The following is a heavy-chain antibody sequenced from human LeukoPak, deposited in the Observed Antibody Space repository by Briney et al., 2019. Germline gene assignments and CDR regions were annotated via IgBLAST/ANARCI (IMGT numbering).Heavy chain of an antibody. Sequence: GGSLRLSCAASGFTLSTYAMSWVRQAPGKGLEWVSAISSSGGSTYYADSVKGRFTISRDNSKNTLFLQLNSLRAEDTAVYYCAKQRYYYDSSGYLVDCWGQGTLVTVSS. J-gene: IGHJ4*02. CDR1: GFTLSTYA. CDR2: ISSSGGST. V-gene: IGHV3-23*01. CDR3: AKQRYYYDSSGYLVDC. D-gene: IGHD3-22*01.